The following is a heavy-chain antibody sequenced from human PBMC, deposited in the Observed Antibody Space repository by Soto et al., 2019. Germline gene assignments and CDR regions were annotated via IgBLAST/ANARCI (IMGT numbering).Heavy chain of an antibody. D-gene: IGHD3-10*01. Sequence: QVQLVQSWAEVEKPGSSVKVSCKASGGTFSSYAISWVRQAPGQGLEWMGGIIPIFGTANYAQKFQGRVTITADESTSTAYMELSSLRSEDTAVYYCARDKASRGPYYYGMDVWGQGTTVTVSS. CDR2: IIPIFGTA. V-gene: IGHV1-69*12. CDR1: GGTFSSYA. CDR3: ARDKASRGPYYYGMDV. J-gene: IGHJ6*02.